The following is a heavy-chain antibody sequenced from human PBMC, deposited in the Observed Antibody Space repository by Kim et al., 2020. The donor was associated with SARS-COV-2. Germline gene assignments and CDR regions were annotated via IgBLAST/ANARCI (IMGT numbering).Heavy chain of an antibody. CDR2: IYYSGST. J-gene: IGHJ6*02. D-gene: IGHD2-21*02. CDR3: ARDHIVVVTAIRYYYYYYGMGG. CDR1: GGSISSSSYY. V-gene: IGHV4-39*07. Sequence: SETLSLTCTVSGGSISSSSYYWGWIRQPPGKGLEWIGSIYYSGSTYYNPSLKSRVTISVDTSKNQFSLKLSSVTAADTAVYYCARDHIVVVTAIRYYYYYYGMGGWGQGTTVTVSS.